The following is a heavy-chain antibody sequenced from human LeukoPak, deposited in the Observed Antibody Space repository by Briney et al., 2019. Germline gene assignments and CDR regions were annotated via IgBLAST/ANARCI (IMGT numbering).Heavy chain of an antibody. Sequence: SETLSLACAVYGGSFSGYYWSWIRQPPGKGLEWIGEINHSGSTNYNPSLKSRVTISVDTSKNQFSLKLSSVTAADTAVYYCARFRIAAAWFDPWGQGTLVTVSS. D-gene: IGHD6-13*01. J-gene: IGHJ5*02. V-gene: IGHV4-34*01. CDR1: GGSFSGYY. CDR3: ARFRIAAAWFDP. CDR2: INHSGST.